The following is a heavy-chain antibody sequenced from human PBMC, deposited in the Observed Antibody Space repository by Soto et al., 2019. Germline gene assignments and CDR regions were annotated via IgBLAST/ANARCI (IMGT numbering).Heavy chain of an antibody. CDR1: GFTFSSYA. CDR3: AKDSAYYYDSNGYMY. Sequence: GGSLRLSCAASGFTFSSYAMSWVRQAPGKGLEWVSAISGSGGSTYYADSVKGRFTISRDNSKNTLYLQMNSLRAEDTAVYYCAKDSAYYYDSNGYMYWGQGTLVTVSS. V-gene: IGHV3-23*01. D-gene: IGHD3-22*01. CDR2: ISGSGGST. J-gene: IGHJ4*02.